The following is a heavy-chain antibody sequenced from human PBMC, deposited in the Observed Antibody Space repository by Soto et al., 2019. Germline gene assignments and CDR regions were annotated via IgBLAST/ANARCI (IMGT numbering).Heavy chain of an antibody. J-gene: IGHJ5*02. CDR2: ISAYNGNT. CDR3: ARDQSVDIVATTDQNWFDP. D-gene: IGHD5-12*01. V-gene: IGHV1-18*01. Sequence: QVPLVQSGAEVKKPGASVKVSCKASGYTFTSYGISWVRQAPGQGLEWMGWISAYNGNTNYAQKLHGRVTMTTDTSTSTAYMELRSLRSDDTAVYYCARDQSVDIVATTDQNWFDPWGQGTLVTVSS. CDR1: GYTFTSYG.